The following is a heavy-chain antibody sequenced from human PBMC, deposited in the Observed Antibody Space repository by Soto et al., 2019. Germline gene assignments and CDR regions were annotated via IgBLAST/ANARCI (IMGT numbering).Heavy chain of an antibody. J-gene: IGHJ4*02. CDR3: AKGPPNWGFDY. D-gene: IGHD7-27*01. CDR1: GYTFTSDD. Sequence: ASVKGSCKGSGYTFTSDDINWVRQATGQGLEWMGWMSPNSGDTGYAQKFQGRVTMTRDTSIATAYMELSSLISEDTAVYYCAKGPPNWGFDYWGQGTLVTVSS. CDR2: MSPNSGDT. V-gene: IGHV1-8*01.